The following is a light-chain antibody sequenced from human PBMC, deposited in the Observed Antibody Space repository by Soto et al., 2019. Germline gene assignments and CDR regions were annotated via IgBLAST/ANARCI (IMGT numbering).Light chain of an antibody. CDR2: GAS. CDR3: QQYGSSST. V-gene: IGKV3-20*01. Sequence: EIVLTQSPGTLSLSPGERATLSCRASQSVDSSYLAWYHQRPGQAPRLLIYGASSRATGIPDRFSGSGSGTDFTLTISRLEPEDFAVYYCQQYGSSSTFGQGTKVEIK. CDR1: QSVDSSY. J-gene: IGKJ1*01.